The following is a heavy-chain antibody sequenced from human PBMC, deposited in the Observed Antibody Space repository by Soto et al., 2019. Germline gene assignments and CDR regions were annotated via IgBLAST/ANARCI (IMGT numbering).Heavy chain of an antibody. CDR2: ISLYSDGT. CDR1: GHRFSNYG. V-gene: IGHV1-18*01. CDR3: ARVVPGAEAWFGP. J-gene: IGHJ5*02. Sequence: SVKVSCKTSGHRFSNYGITWVRQAPGQPLEWLGWISLYSDGTNYAQKFQGRVSMTTDTSTTTAYMELRSLRSDDTAVYYCARVVPGAEAWFGPWGKGTLVTV. D-gene: IGHD2-2*01.